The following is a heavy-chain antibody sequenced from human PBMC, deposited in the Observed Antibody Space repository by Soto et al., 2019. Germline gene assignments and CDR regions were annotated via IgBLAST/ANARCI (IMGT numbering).Heavy chain of an antibody. CDR3: AAAVARGWFDP. D-gene: IGHD6-19*01. V-gene: IGHV4-34*01. CDR2: INHSGST. CDR1: GGSFSGYY. Sequence: SETLSLTCAIYGGSFSGYYWSWIRQPPGKGLEWIGEINHSGSTNYNPSLKSRVAMSVDTSKNQFSLKLSSVTAADMAVYYCAAAVARGWFDPWGKGTLVTVSS. J-gene: IGHJ5*02.